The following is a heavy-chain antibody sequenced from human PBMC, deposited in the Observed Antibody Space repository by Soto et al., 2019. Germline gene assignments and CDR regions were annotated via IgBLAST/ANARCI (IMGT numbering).Heavy chain of an antibody. CDR2: ITGDGSGI. D-gene: IGHD2-8*01. V-gene: IGHV3-74*01. CDR1: GFTFRNYW. J-gene: IGHJ4*02. Sequence: EVQLVESGGGLVQPGGSLRLSCEASGFTFRNYWLHWVRQAPGKGLVWVSRITGDGSGISYADSVKGRFTISRDNAKNTSYLQMNSLRVEDTAVYYCARDWVYTIDQWGQGTLVTVFS. CDR3: ARDWVYTIDQ.